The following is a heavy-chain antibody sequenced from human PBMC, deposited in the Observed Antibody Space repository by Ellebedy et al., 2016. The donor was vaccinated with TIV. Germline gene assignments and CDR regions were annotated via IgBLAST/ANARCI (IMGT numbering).Heavy chain of an antibody. CDR1: GGSISSSDYY. CDR3: ARHFAHSRFDP. D-gene: IGHD2-15*01. Sequence: MPSETLSLTCTVAGGSISSSDYYWGWIRQPPGKGLEWIGGIYYSGSPYYSPSLKSRVTISVDTSKNQFSLKLSSVTAADTAVYYCARHFAHSRFDPWGQGTLVTVSS. J-gene: IGHJ5*02. CDR2: IYYSGSP. V-gene: IGHV4-39*01.